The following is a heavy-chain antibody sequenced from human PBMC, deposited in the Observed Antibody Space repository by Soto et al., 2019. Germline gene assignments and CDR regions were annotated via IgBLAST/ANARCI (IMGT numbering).Heavy chain of an antibody. CDR1: GYTLTELS. V-gene: IGHV1-24*01. D-gene: IGHD2-15*01. CDR2: FDPEDGET. Sequence: ASVKVSCKVSGYTLTELSMHWVRQAPGKGLEWMGGFDPEDGETIYAQKFQGRVTMTEDTSTDTAYMELSSLRSEDTAVYYCATLKGAPGVAATQYYYYYGMDVRGQGTTVTVSS. J-gene: IGHJ6*02. CDR3: ATLKGAPGVAATQYYYYYGMDV.